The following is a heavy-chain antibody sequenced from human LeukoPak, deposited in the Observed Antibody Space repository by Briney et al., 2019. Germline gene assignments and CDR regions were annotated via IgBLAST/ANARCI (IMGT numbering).Heavy chain of an antibody. V-gene: IGHV1-46*01. D-gene: IGHD3-9*01. CDR3: ARDILTGYDTDY. CDR1: GYTFTNYF. CDR2: INPSGDST. J-gene: IGHJ4*02. Sequence: ASVKVSCKASGYTFTNYFIHWVRQAPEQGLEWMGVINPSGDSTSYAQKFQGRVTMTRDTSISTAYMELSRLRSDDTAVYYCARDILTGYDTDYWGQGTLVTVSS.